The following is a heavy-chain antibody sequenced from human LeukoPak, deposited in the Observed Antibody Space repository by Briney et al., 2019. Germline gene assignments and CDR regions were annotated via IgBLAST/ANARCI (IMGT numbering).Heavy chain of an antibody. CDR2: TSFDGSNK. V-gene: IGHV3-30*18. Sequence: GGSLRLSCAASGFRFMSYGMHWVRQAPGKGLEWVAVTSFDGSNKYYADSVKGRFTISRDNSKNTLYLHMNSLRAEDTAVYYCAKDQVADMDYYYGMDVWGQGTTVTVSS. CDR3: AKDQVADMDYYYGMDV. D-gene: IGHD3-9*01. J-gene: IGHJ6*02. CDR1: GFRFMSYG.